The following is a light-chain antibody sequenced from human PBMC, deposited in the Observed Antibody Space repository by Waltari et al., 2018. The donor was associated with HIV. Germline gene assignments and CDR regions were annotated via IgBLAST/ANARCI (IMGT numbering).Light chain of an antibody. CDR3: CSYAGSRGVV. V-gene: IGLV2-23*02. CDR2: EVS. CDR1: SSDVGSYNL. Sequence: QSALTQPASVSGSPGQSITISCTGTSSDVGSYNLVSWYQQHPGKAPKLMIYEVSERPSGVSNLFSGSKSGNTASLTISGLQAEDEADYYCCSYAGSRGVVFGGGTKLTVL. J-gene: IGLJ2*01.